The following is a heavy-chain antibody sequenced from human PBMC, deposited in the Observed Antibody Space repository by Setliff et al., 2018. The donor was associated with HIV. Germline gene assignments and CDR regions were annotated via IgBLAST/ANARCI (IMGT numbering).Heavy chain of an antibody. V-gene: IGHV4-59*08. D-gene: IGHD3-10*01. CDR2: IYYSGST. CDR1: GDSISSHY. CDR3: ARGRSEIRGIIYRSLDWFDP. Sequence: PSETLSLTCTVSGDSISSHYWNWIRQPPGKALEWIGYIYYSGSTNYNPSFKSRVTISVDRSKRQFSLNLDSVTAADSAVYYCARGRSEIRGIIYRSLDWFDPWGQGTLVTVSS. J-gene: IGHJ5*02.